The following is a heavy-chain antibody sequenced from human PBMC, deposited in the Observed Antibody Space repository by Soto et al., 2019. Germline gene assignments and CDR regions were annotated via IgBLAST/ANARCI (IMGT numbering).Heavy chain of an antibody. D-gene: IGHD1-26*01. V-gene: IGHV1-69*06. CDR1: GGTFSTYS. Sequence: QVQLVQSGAEVKKPGSSVKVSCKTSGGTFSTYSIVWVRQAPGEGLEWMGGIIPIFGTANNAQKFQDRVTITADKSTNTAFMALSSLKSEDTAMYYCASSSGNNYGVGTNYYFDYWGQGTLVTVSS. CDR2: IIPIFGTA. J-gene: IGHJ4*02. CDR3: ASSSGNNYGVGTNYYFDY.